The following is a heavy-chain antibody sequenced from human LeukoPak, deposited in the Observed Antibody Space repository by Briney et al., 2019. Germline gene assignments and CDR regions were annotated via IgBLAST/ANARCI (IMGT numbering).Heavy chain of an antibody. V-gene: IGHV3-48*01. D-gene: IGHD2/OR15-2a*01. Sequence: GGSLRLSCAASGFTFSSYGMTWVRQAPGKGLEWVSYISSSSSTIYYADSVKGRFTISRDNAKNSLYLQMNSLRAEDTAVYYCAREFYGRFDPWGQGTLVTVSS. J-gene: IGHJ5*02. CDR2: ISSSSSTI. CDR3: AREFYGRFDP. CDR1: GFTFSSYG.